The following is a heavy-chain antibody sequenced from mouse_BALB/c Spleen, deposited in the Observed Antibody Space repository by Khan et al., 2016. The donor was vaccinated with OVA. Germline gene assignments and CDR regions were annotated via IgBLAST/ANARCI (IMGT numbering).Heavy chain of an antibody. CDR1: GFSLTNYG. D-gene: IGHD2-1*01. V-gene: IGHV2-9*02. Sequence: QVQLKESGPGLVAPSQSLSITCTVSGFSLTNYGVHWLRQPPGKGLEWLGVIWAGGSTNYNSALISRLSISKDNSKGQVFLKMNSLQTDETAMYYWATLYGNEPYWGQGTLVTVSA. CDR3: ATLYGNEPY. CDR2: IWAGGST. J-gene: IGHJ3*01.